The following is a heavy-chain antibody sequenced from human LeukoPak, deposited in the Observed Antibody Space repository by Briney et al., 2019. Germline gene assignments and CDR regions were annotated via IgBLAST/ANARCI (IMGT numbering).Heavy chain of an antibody. CDR3: AKGFDTSGSYPYYSDY. V-gene: IGHV3-30*02. CDR1: GFTFSSFG. CDR2: IRYDESNK. D-gene: IGHD3-22*01. Sequence: GGSLRLSCAASGFTFSSFGMHWFRQAPGKGLEGVAFIRYDESNKYYADSVKGRVTISRDNSKNTLYLQMSSLRAEDTAVYYCAKGFDTSGSYPYYSDYWGQGTLVTVSS. J-gene: IGHJ4*02.